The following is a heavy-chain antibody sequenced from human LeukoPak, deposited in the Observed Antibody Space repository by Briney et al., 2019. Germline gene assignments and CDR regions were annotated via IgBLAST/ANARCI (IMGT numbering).Heavy chain of an antibody. V-gene: IGHV3-48*04. CDR1: GFTFSSYS. D-gene: IGHD4-17*01. CDR2: ISSSGSTI. J-gene: IGHJ4*02. Sequence: PGGSLRLSCAASGFTFSSYSMNWVRQAPGKGLEWVSYISSSGSTIYYADSVKGRFTISRDNAKNSLYLQMNSLRAEDTAVYYCARVELYGDYVEGSYFDYWGQGTLVTVSS. CDR3: ARVELYGDYVEGSYFDY.